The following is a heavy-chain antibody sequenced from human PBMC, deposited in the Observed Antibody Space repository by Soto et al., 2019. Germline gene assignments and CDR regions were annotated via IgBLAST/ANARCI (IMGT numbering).Heavy chain of an antibody. D-gene: IGHD4-17*01. V-gene: IGHV4-31*03. CDR2: IFYSGSA. CDR3: AHSDYGGNSGFDY. Sequence: SETLSLTCNVTGGSINTAGYYWSWIRQVPGKGLEWIGYIFYSGSAYYHPSLKSRASISVDRSKNQFSLKVNSVTAADTATYYCAHSDYGGNSGFDYWGQGTLVTVSS. J-gene: IGHJ4*02. CDR1: GGSINTAGYY.